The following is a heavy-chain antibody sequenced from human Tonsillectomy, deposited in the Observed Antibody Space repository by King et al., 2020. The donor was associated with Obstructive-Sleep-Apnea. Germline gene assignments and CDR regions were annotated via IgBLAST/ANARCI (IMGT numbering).Heavy chain of an antibody. CDR1: GFTFSGSA. CDR2: IRSKANSSAT. J-gene: IGHJ4*02. D-gene: IGHD6-19*01. Sequence: VQLVESGGGLVQPGGSLKLSCAASGFTFSGSAMHWVRQASGKGLEWVGRIRSKANSSATAYAASVKGRFTISRDDSKNTAYLQMNSLKTEDTAVYYCTRSDSSGWYVYWGQGTLVTVSS. CDR3: TRSDSSGWYVY. V-gene: IGHV3-73*01.